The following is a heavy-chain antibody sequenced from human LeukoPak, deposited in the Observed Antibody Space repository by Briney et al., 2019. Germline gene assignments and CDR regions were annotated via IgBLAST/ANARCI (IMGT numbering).Heavy chain of an antibody. CDR3: ARSNRQLALRRPDY. CDR1: GFTFSSHW. J-gene: IGHJ4*02. D-gene: IGHD6-13*01. CDR2: VKQGVNEK. Sequence: PGGSLRLSCAASGFTFSSHWMTWVRQAPGKGLEWVASVKQGVNEKYYVDSVKGRFTISRDNAKNSLFLQMNSLRVEDTAVYYCARSNRQLALRRPDYWGQGTLVTVSS. V-gene: IGHV3-7*01.